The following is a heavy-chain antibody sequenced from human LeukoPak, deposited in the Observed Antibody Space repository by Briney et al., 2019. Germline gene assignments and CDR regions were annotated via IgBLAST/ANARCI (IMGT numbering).Heavy chain of an antibody. J-gene: IGHJ5*02. Sequence: GESLKISCKGSGYSFSSYWIVWVRQMPGKGLEWMGVIYPGDSDIKYSPSFQGHVTISADKSISTAYLQWSSLKASDTAMYCCARLEKLISAKRVWFDPWGQGTLVTVSS. D-gene: IGHD2-15*01. CDR3: ARLEKLISAKRVWFDP. CDR1: GYSFSSYW. CDR2: IYPGDSDI. V-gene: IGHV5-51*01.